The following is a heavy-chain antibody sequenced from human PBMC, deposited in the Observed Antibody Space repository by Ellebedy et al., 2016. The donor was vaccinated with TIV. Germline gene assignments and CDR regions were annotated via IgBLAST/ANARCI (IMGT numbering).Heavy chain of an antibody. Sequence: GESLKISCKGSGYSFTSYWIGWVRQMPGKGLEWMAIIYPADSETRYSPSFQGQVTISADKSISTAYLQWSSLKASDTAMYYCARSYCSGGSCYSMDKYYFDYWGQGTLVTVSS. CDR2: IYPADSET. J-gene: IGHJ4*02. D-gene: IGHD2-15*01. V-gene: IGHV5-51*01. CDR1: GYSFTSYW. CDR3: ARSYCSGGSCYSMDKYYFDY.